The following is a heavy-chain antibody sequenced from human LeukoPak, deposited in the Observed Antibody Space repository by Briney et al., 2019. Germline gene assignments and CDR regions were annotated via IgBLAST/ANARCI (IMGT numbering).Heavy chain of an antibody. Sequence: GGSLRLSCAASGFTFSSYAMHWVRQAPGKGLEYVSAISSNGGSTYYANSVKGRFTISRDNSKNTLYLQMGSLRAEDMAVYYCVRDGAYCSGGSCYSGGVYYYYMDVWGKGTTVTVSS. CDR2: ISSNGGST. CDR1: GFTFSSYA. D-gene: IGHD2-15*01. V-gene: IGHV3-64*01. J-gene: IGHJ6*03. CDR3: VRDGAYCSGGSCYSGGVYYYYMDV.